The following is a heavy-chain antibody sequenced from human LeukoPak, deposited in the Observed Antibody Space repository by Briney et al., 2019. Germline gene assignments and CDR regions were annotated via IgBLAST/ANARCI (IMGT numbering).Heavy chain of an antibody. V-gene: IGHV1-69*02. Sequence: GASVNVSCKASGGTFSSYSFTWVRQAPGQGLEWMGRIIPSVGIPKYAPKFQGRVTITADKSTSTAYLEFSSLRSEDSAIYFCARGGRAPVTRMDIWGQGTTVTVSS. D-gene: IGHD3-16*01. CDR3: ARGGRAPVTRMDI. CDR1: GGTFSSYS. CDR2: IIPSVGIP. J-gene: IGHJ6*02.